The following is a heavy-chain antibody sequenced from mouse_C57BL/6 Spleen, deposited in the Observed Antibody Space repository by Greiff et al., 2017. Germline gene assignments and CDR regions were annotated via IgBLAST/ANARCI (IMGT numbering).Heavy chain of an antibody. CDR2: IYPSDSET. CDR1: GYTFTSYW. CDR3: AVGGSSSYMAY. J-gene: IGHJ4*01. V-gene: IGHV1-61*01. D-gene: IGHD1-1*01. Sequence: VQLQQPGAELVRPGSSVKLSCKASGYTFTSYWMDWVKQRPGQGLEWIGNIYPSDSETHYNQKFKDKATMTVDKSSSTAYTQLSSLTSQDSAVYYCAVGGSSSYMAYWGQGTSVTVSS.